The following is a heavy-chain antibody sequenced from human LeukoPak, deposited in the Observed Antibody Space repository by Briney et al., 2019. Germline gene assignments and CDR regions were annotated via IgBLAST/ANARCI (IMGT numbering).Heavy chain of an antibody. Sequence: GRSLRLSCAASGFTFSSYAMHWVRQAPGKGLEWVAVISYDGSNKYYADSVKGRFTISRDNSKNTLYLQMNSLRAEDTAVYYCARASEKDPYYYYYGMDVWGQGTTVTVSS. CDR1: GFTFSSYA. CDR3: ARASEKDPYYYYYGMDV. CDR2: ISYDGSNK. V-gene: IGHV3-30-3*01. J-gene: IGHJ6*02.